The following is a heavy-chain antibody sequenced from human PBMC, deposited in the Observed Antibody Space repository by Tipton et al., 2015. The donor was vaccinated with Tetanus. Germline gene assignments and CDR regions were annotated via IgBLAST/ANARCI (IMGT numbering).Heavy chain of an antibody. Sequence: LRLSCTVSGDSITRDGYSWHWIRHSPGKGLEWIGYIYYSGSTFYNPSLKSRVTMSVDTSKNQFSLNLTSVTAADTAVYYCARDQGGGRVARLNWFDPWGQGTLVTVSS. CDR1: GDSITRDGYS. CDR2: IYYSGST. V-gene: IGHV4-31*03. J-gene: IGHJ5*02. D-gene: IGHD3-16*01. CDR3: ARDQGGGRVARLNWFDP.